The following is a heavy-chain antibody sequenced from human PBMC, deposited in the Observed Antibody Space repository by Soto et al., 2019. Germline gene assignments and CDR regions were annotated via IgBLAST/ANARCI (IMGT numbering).Heavy chain of an antibody. V-gene: IGHV4-39*01. CDR3: ARHDWARFYGMDV. Sequence: PSETLSLTCSVSGGSIITSYYWGWIRQPPGKGLEWIGSIYYGGSTYYNSSLKSRVTIFVDTSKSQFSLMLGSVTAADTAVYYCARHDWARFYGMDVWGQGTTVTVS. J-gene: IGHJ6*02. D-gene: IGHD2-21*01. CDR1: GGSIITSYY. CDR2: IYYGGST.